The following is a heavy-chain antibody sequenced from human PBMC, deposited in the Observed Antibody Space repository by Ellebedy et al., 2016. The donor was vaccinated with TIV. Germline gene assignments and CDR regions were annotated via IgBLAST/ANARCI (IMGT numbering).Heavy chain of an antibody. CDR1: GFTFSSYA. J-gene: IGHJ4*02. CDR3: AKARYCSSTSCYDFDY. D-gene: IGHD2-2*01. Sequence: GESLKISCAASGFTFSSYAMSWVRQAPGKGLEWVSAISGSGGSTYYADSVKGRFTISRDNSKNTLYLQMNSLRAEDTAVYYCAKARYCSSTSCYDFDYWGQGTLVTVSS. V-gene: IGHV3-23*01. CDR2: ISGSGGST.